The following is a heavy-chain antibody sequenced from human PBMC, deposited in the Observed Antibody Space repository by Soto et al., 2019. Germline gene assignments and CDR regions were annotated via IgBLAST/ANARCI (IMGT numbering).Heavy chain of an antibody. CDR1: GYTFTSYG. Sequence: ASVKVSCKASGYTFTSYGISWVRQAPGQGLEWMGWIRAYNGNTNYAQKLQGRVTMTTDTSTSTAYMELRSLRSDDTAVYYSARDRYCSGGSCSDPPDYWGQGTLVTVSS. V-gene: IGHV1-18*01. CDR2: IRAYNGNT. J-gene: IGHJ4*02. CDR3: ARDRYCSGGSCSDPPDY. D-gene: IGHD2-15*01.